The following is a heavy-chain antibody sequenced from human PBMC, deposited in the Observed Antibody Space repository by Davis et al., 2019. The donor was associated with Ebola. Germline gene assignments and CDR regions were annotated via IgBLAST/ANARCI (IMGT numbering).Heavy chain of an antibody. Sequence: SETLSLTCTVSGGSISSGDYYWSWIRQPPGKGLEWIGYIYYSGSTNYNPSLKSRVTISVDTSKNQFSLKLSSVTAADTAVYYCARQSVFYDSSGTLNWFDPWGQGTLVTVSS. J-gene: IGHJ5*02. CDR3: ARQSVFYDSSGTLNWFDP. CDR1: GGSISSGDYY. CDR2: IYYSGST. D-gene: IGHD3-22*01. V-gene: IGHV4-61*08.